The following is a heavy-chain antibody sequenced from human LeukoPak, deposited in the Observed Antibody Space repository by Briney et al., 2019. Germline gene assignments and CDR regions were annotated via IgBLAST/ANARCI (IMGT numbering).Heavy chain of an antibody. CDR1: GFTFSSYA. Sequence: GGSLRLSCAASGFTFSSYAMSWVRQAPGKGLMWVSRLNEDGSTADYADSVKGRFTMSRDNAKGKVFLEMRGLTVEDTAIYFCVRERIYYSDLAYKERENFDPWGRGTLVTVSS. CDR3: VRERIYYSDLAYKERENFDP. J-gene: IGHJ5*02. CDR2: LNEDGSTA. D-gene: IGHD1-26*01. V-gene: IGHV3-74*01.